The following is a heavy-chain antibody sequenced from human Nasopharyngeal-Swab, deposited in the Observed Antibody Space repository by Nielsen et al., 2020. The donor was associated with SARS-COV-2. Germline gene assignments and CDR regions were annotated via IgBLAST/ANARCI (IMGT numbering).Heavy chain of an antibody. CDR3: ARGGSYLTGPADY. CDR2: ISAYSGNT. V-gene: IGHV1-18*01. J-gene: IGHJ4*02. Sequence: VRQMPGKGLEWMGWISAYSGNTNYAQKLQGRVTMTTDTSTSTAYMELRSLRSDDTAVYHCARGGSYLTGPADYWGQGTLVTVSS. D-gene: IGHD1-26*01.